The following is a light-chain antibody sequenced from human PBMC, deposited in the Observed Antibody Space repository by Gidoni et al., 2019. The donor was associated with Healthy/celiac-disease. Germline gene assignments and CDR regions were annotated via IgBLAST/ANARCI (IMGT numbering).Light chain of an antibody. CDR1: ALPKQY. V-gene: IGLV3-25*02. Sequence: SYELTQSPSVSVSPGQTARITCSGDALPKQYAYWYQQKPGQAPVLLIYKDSERPSGITERFSGSSSGTTVTLTISGVQAEDEADYYCQSADSSVTSRVVFGGGTKLAVL. CDR2: KDS. CDR3: QSADSSVTSRVV. J-gene: IGLJ2*01.